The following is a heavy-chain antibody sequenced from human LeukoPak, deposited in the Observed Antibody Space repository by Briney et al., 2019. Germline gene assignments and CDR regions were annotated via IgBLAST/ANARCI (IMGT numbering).Heavy chain of an antibody. J-gene: IGHJ6*02. Sequence: SETLSLTCTVSGGSISRYYWSWIRQPPGKGLEWIGYIYYSGSTNYNPSLKSRVTISVDTSKNQFSLRLTSVTAADTAVYYCARDSGYGMDVWGQGTTVTVSS. CDR2: IYYSGST. V-gene: IGHV4-59*12. CDR1: GGSISRYY. D-gene: IGHD6-19*01. CDR3: ARDSGYGMDV.